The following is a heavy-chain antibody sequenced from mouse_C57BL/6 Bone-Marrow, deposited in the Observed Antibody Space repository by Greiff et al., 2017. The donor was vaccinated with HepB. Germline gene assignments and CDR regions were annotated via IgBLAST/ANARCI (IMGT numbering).Heavy chain of an antibody. J-gene: IGHJ2*01. CDR1: GYTFTSYW. V-gene: IGHV1-64*01. Sequence: QVQLQQPGAELVKPGASVKLSCKASGYTFTSYWMHWVKQRPGQGLEWIGMIHPNSGSTNYNEKLKSKATLTVDKSSSTAYMQLSSLTSEDSAVYYCARRGITTVVAHFDYWGQGTTLTVSS. CDR2: IHPNSGST. CDR3: ARRGITTVVAHFDY. D-gene: IGHD1-1*01.